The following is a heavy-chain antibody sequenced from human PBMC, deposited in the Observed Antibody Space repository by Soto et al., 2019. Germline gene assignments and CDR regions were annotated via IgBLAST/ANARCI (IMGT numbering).Heavy chain of an antibody. CDR1: GFTLSGYA. CDR3: ARRARPDFSYMDV. CDR2: ISSNGVGT. J-gene: IGHJ6*03. Sequence: SLRLSCAASGFTLSGYAMDWVRQAPRKGLEYVSGISSNGVGTYYANSVQGRFTISRDNSKNTVYLQMGSLRPEDMVVYYCARRARPDFSYMDVWGKGTTVTVS. V-gene: IGHV3-64*01. D-gene: IGHD6-6*01.